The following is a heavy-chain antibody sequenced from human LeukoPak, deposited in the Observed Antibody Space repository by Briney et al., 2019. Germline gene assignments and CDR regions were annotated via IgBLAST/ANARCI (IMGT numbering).Heavy chain of an antibody. D-gene: IGHD4-17*01. V-gene: IGHV3-7*01. CDR1: GFSFSTYY. J-gene: IGHJ4*02. Sequence: GGSLRLSCAASGFSFSTYYMSWVRQGPGKGLEWVATLWPEGSDKRYVDSVRDRCTISRDNAKNSLYLQMNSLSAEDTAVYYCARLFGGVTTFDYWGQGALVTVSS. CDR3: ARLFGGVTTFDY. CDR2: LWPEGSDK.